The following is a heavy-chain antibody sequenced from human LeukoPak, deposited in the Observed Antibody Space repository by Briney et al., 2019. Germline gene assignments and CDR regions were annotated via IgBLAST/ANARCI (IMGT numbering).Heavy chain of an antibody. CDR1: GGTISSYY. V-gene: IGHV4-59*12. D-gene: IGHD3-22*01. J-gene: IGHJ5*02. Sequence: KPSETLSLTCTVSGGTISSYYWNWIRQPPGKGLEWIGYIHYSGSTKYNPSLKSRVTISVDTSKNQFSLKLSSVTAADTAVYYCARLNDYYDSSGYLNWFDPWGQGTLVTVSS. CDR2: IHYSGST. CDR3: ARLNDYYDSSGYLNWFDP.